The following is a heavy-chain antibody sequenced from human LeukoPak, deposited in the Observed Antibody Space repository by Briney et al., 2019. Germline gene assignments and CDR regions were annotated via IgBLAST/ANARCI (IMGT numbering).Heavy chain of an antibody. CDR2: ISGSGGST. CDR3: ANLLWFGELFVFDY. Sequence: GGSLRLSCAASGFTFSSYAMSWVRQTPGKGLEWVSAISGSGGSTYYADSVKGRFTISRDNSKNTLYLQMNSLRAEDTAVYYCANLLWFGELFVFDYWGQGTLVTVSS. J-gene: IGHJ4*02. V-gene: IGHV3-23*01. CDR1: GFTFSSYA. D-gene: IGHD3-10*01.